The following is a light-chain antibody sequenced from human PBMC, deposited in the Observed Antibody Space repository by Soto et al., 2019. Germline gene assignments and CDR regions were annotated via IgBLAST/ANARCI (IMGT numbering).Light chain of an antibody. CDR3: AAWDDRLRGLV. CDR2: YND. Sequence: QSVLTQTPSASGTPGQRVTISCSGSISNIGSNSVSWYRHLPGTAPKLLMYYNDQRPSGVPDRFSGSKSGTSASLAISGLQSEDEADYYCAAWDDRLRGLVLGGGTQLTVL. J-gene: IGLJ3*02. CDR1: ISNIGSNS. V-gene: IGLV1-44*01.